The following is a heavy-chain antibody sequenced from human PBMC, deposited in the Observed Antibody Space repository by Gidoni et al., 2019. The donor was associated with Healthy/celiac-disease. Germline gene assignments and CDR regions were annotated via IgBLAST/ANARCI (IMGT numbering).Heavy chain of an antibody. J-gene: IGHJ4*02. Sequence: QVQLVESGGGVVQPGRSLRLSCAASGFTFSSYGMHWVRQAPGKGLEWVAVISYDGSNKYYADSVKGRFTISRDNSKNTLYLQMNSLRAEDTAVYYCAKDTTYYDILTGYIDYWGQGTLVTVSS. V-gene: IGHV3-30*18. CDR3: AKDTTYYDILTGYIDY. CDR2: ISYDGSNK. D-gene: IGHD3-9*01. CDR1: GFTFSSYG.